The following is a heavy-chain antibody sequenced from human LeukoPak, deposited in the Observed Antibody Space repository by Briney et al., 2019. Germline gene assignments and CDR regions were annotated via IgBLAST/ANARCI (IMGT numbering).Heavy chain of an antibody. J-gene: IGHJ4*02. CDR1: GFTFSSYS. CDR3: AREIPSYFNDGSGYSLDY. Sequence: PGGSLRLSCAASGFTFSSYSMSWVRQAPGKGLEWVSAISGSGGSTYYADSVKGRFTISRDNSKNTLYLQMNSLRAEDTAVYYCAREIPSYFNDGSGYSLDYWGQGTLVTVSS. CDR2: ISGSGGST. D-gene: IGHD3-22*01. V-gene: IGHV3-23*01.